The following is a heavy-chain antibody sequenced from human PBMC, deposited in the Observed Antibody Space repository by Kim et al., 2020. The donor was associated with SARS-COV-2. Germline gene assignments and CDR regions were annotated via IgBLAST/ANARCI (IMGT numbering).Heavy chain of an antibody. CDR2: ISYDGSSK. Sequence: GGSLRLSCAASGFTFSTYGMHWVRQAPGKGLEWVAVISYDGSSKYYGESVKGRFTISRDNPENTLYLQMNSLRPEDTAVYYCAKAVVRGGYYYYYGLDV. CDR3: AKAVVRGGYYYYYGLDV. CDR1: GFTFSTYG. J-gene: IGHJ6*01. V-gene: IGHV3-30*18. D-gene: IGHD3-10*01.